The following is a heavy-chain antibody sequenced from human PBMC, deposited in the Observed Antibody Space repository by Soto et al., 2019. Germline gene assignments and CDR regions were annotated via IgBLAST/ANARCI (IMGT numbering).Heavy chain of an antibody. D-gene: IGHD6-13*01. Sequence: XASLSLTCTVSGGSISSTNYYWGWIRQPPGKGLEWIASIYYSGSTYFNPSLKSRVTISVDTSKNQFSLKLSSVTAADTAVYYCARSIFTSTWPSYFDSWGQRTLVTVPS. CDR3: ARSIFTSTWPSYFDS. J-gene: IGHJ4*02. V-gene: IGHV4-39*01. CDR1: GGSISSTNYY. CDR2: IYYSGST.